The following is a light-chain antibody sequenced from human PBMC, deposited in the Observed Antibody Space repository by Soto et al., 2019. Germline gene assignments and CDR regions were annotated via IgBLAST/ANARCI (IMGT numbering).Light chain of an antibody. CDR1: SSNIGAGYD. CDR2: GNS. CDR3: QSYDSSLRGLV. V-gene: IGLV1-40*01. J-gene: IGLJ2*01. Sequence: QSVLTQPPSVSGAPGQRVTISCTGSSSNIGAGYDVHWYQQLPGTAPKLLIYGNSNRPSGVPDRFSGSKSGTSASLAIPGLQAEDEADYYCQSYDSSLRGLVFGGGTKLTVL.